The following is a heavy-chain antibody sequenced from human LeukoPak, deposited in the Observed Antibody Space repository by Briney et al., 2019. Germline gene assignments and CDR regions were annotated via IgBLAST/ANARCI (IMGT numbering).Heavy chain of an antibody. CDR3: TRPTYFDFWSGYTDYGFDV. CDR2: IRSKANNYAT. CDR1: GFTFSGSA. Sequence: GGSLRLSCAASGFTFSGSAIHWVRQASGKGLEWVGRIRSKANNYATAYAASVKGRFTISRDDSKNTAYLQMNRLKNEDTAVYYCTRPTYFDFWSGYTDYGFDVWGQGTTVTVSS. V-gene: IGHV3-73*01. J-gene: IGHJ6*02. D-gene: IGHD3-3*01.